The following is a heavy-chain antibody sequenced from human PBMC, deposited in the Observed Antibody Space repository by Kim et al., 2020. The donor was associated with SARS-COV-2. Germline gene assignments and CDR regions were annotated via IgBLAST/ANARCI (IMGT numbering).Heavy chain of an antibody. CDR3: ARDIPYRSGVHRSLGSFDY. D-gene: IGHD2-15*01. CDR2: IKEDGSEK. CDR1: GFTFRSNW. Sequence: GGSLRLSCVDSGFTFRSNWMSWVRQAPGKGLEWVANIKEDGSEKYHVDSVKGRFTISRDNAKNSLYLQMNSLRAEDTAVYYCARDIPYRSGVHRSLGSFDYWGQGTLVTVSS. J-gene: IGHJ4*02. V-gene: IGHV3-7*01.